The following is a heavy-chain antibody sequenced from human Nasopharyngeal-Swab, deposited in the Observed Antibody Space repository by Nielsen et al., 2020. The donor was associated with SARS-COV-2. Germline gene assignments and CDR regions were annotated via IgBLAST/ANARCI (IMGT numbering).Heavy chain of an antibody. Sequence: SETLSLTCTVSGGSTSSGGYYWSWIRQHPGKGLEWIGYIYYSGSTYYNPSLKSRVTISVDTSKNQFSLKLSSVTAADTAVYYCARDRAGVTIFGVVILDAFDIWGQGTMVTVSS. CDR1: GGSTSSGGYY. CDR3: ARDRAGVTIFGVVILDAFDI. CDR2: IYYSGST. J-gene: IGHJ3*02. V-gene: IGHV4-31*03. D-gene: IGHD3-3*01.